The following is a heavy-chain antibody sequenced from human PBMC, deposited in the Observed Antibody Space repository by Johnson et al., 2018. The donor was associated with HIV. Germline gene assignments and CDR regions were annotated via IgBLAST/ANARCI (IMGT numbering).Heavy chain of an antibody. D-gene: IGHD6-19*01. J-gene: IGHJ3*02. V-gene: IGHV3-NL1*01. CDR3: AKDYAVRMRANAFDI. Sequence: VQLVESGGGLVQPGGSLRLSCAASGFIFSSYAMHWVRQAPGKGLEWVSVIYSGGSTYYADSVKGRFTISRDNSKNTLYLQMNSLRAEDTAVYYCAKDYAVRMRANAFDIWGQGTMVTVSS. CDR2: IYSGGST. CDR1: GFIFSSYA.